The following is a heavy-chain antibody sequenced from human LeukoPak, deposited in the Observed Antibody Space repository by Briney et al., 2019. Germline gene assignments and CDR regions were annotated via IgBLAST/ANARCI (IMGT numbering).Heavy chain of an antibody. CDR3: ARGSAVPVHDAFDI. D-gene: IGHD6-13*01. V-gene: IGHV3-53*01. J-gene: IGHJ3*02. CDR2: IYSGGST. CDR1: GFTVSSNY. Sequence: GGSLRLSCAASGFTVSSNYMSWVRQAPGKGLEWVSFIYSGGSTYYADSVKGRFTISRDNSKNTLYLQMNSLRAEDTAVYYCARGSAVPVHDAFDIWGQGTMVTVSS.